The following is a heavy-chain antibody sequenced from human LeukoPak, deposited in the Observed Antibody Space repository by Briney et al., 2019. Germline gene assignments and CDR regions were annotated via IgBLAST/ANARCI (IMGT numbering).Heavy chain of an antibody. J-gene: IGHJ4*02. D-gene: IGHD6-13*01. V-gene: IGHV4-61*08. CDR3: ARDRAAAGTFDS. Sequence: SETLSLTCAVSGGSISSGGYSWSWIRQPPGKGLEWIGYIYYSGSTNYNPSLKSRVTIPVDTSKRQFSLKLNSVTAADTAVYYCARDRAAAGTFDSWGQGTLVTVSS. CDR1: GGSISSGGYS. CDR2: IYYSGST.